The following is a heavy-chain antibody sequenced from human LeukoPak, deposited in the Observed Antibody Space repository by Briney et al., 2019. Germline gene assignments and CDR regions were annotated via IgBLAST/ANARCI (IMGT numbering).Heavy chain of an antibody. Sequence: SETLSLTCAVYGGSFSGYYWSWIRQPPGKGLEWIGEINHSGSTNYNPSLKSRVTISVDTSKNQFSLKLSSVTAADTAVYYCARAGGQAFDIWGQGTMVTVSS. D-gene: IGHD3-16*01. CDR2: INHSGST. CDR3: ARAGGQAFDI. J-gene: IGHJ3*02. V-gene: IGHV4-34*01. CDR1: GGSFSGYY.